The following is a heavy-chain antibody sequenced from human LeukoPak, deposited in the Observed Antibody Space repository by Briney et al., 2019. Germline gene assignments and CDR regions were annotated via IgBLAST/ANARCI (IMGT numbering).Heavy chain of an antibody. V-gene: IGHV4-30-4*01. J-gene: IGHJ4*02. CDR3: ARGGSVETGGYNLGYYFDY. CDR2: IYYSGST. Sequence: SETLSLTCTVSGGSISSGDYYWSWIRQPPGKGLEWIGYIYYSGSTYYNPSLKSRVTISVDTSKNQFSLKLSSVTAADTAVYYCARGGSVETGGYNLGYYFDYWGQGTLVTVSS. D-gene: IGHD5-24*01. CDR1: GGSISSGDYY.